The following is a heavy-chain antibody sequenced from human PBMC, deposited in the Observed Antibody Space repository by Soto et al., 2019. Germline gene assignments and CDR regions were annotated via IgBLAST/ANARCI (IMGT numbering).Heavy chain of an antibody. Sequence: PSETLSLTCTVSGASISRYYWSWIRQPPGKGLEWVGYIYYGGSTNYNPSLKSRVTISVDTSKNQFSLKLSSVTAADTAVYYCARLLFGAANWFDPWGQGTLVTVSS. CDR2: IYYGGST. CDR1: GASISRYY. J-gene: IGHJ5*02. CDR3: ARLLFGAANWFDP. V-gene: IGHV4-59*01. D-gene: IGHD3-10*01.